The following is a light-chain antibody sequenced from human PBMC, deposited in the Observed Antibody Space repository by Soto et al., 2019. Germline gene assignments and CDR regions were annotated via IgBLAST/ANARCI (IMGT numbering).Light chain of an antibody. Sequence: EIVMTQSPATLSVSPGESATLSCRASQSVGSNFAWYQQKRGQPPRLLISGASTRATGIPARFSGSGSGTEFTLTINSLQSEDFAVYYCQQYDNWPRTFGQGTKVEIK. V-gene: IGKV3-15*01. CDR1: QSVGSN. J-gene: IGKJ1*01. CDR3: QQYDNWPRT. CDR2: GAS.